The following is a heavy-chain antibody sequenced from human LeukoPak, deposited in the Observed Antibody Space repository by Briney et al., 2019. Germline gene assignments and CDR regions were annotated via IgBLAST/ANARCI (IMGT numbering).Heavy chain of an antibody. Sequence: SETLSLTCTVSGGSISSYYWTWIRQSAGKGLEWIGHIYTSGSTDYNPSLKSRVTISVDTSKNQFSLNLSSVTAADTAVYYCARHSYYYDSSGYPDAFDIWGQGTMVTVSS. CDR3: ARHSYYYDSSGYPDAFDI. D-gene: IGHD3-22*01. CDR2: IYTSGST. CDR1: GGSISSYY. V-gene: IGHV4-4*08. J-gene: IGHJ3*02.